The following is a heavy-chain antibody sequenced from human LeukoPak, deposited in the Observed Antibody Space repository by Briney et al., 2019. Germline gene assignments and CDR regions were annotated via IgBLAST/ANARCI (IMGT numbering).Heavy chain of an antibody. CDR1: GFTFDDYA. CDR3: ANDMAYSSSWYYFDY. D-gene: IGHD6-13*01. Sequence: GGSLRLSCAASGFTFDDYAMHWVRQALGKGLEWVSGISWNSGSIGYADSVKGRFTISRDNAKNSLYLQMNSLRAEDTALYYCANDMAYSSSWYYFDYWGQGTLVTVSS. V-gene: IGHV3-9*01. CDR2: ISWNSGSI. J-gene: IGHJ4*02.